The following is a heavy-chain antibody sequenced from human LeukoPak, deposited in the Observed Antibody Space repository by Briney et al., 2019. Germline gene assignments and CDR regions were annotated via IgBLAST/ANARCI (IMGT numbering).Heavy chain of an antibody. V-gene: IGHV4-34*01. Sequence: SETLSLTCAVYGGSFSGYYWSWIRQPPGKGLEWIGEINHSGSTNYNPSLKSRVTISVDTSKNRFSLKLSSVTAADTAVYYCARRPKRITMIVVVTQRDAFDIWGQGTMVTVSS. CDR3: ARRPKRITMIVVVTQRDAFDI. J-gene: IGHJ3*02. CDR1: GGSFSGYY. D-gene: IGHD3-22*01. CDR2: INHSGST.